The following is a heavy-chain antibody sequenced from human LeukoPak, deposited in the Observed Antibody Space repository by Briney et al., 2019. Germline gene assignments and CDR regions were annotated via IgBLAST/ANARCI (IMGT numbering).Heavy chain of an antibody. J-gene: IGHJ5*02. D-gene: IGHD4-17*01. CDR3: ARAVEGGDYANWFDP. CDR1: GFTFDDYG. CDR2: INWNGGST. Sequence: PGGSLRLSCAASGFTFDDYGMSWVRQAPGKGLEWVSGINWNGGSTVYADSVKGLFTISGDNAKNSQYLQMNSLRAEDTALYYCARAVEGGDYANWFDPWGQGTLVTVSS. V-gene: IGHV3-20*04.